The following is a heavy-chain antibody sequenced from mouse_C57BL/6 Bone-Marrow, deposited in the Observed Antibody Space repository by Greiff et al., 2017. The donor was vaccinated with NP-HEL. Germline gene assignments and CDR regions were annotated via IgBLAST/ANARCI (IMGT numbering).Heavy chain of an antibody. D-gene: IGHD2-5*01. Sequence: EVMLVESGGGLVKPGGSLKLSCAASGFTFSSYAMSWVRQTPEKRLEWVATISDGGSYTYYPDNVKGRFTISRDNAKNNLYLQMSHLKSEDTAMYYCARDSYYSNWGAMDYWGQGTSVTVSS. V-gene: IGHV5-4*01. CDR2: ISDGGSYT. CDR1: GFTFSSYA. CDR3: ARDSYYSNWGAMDY. J-gene: IGHJ4*01.